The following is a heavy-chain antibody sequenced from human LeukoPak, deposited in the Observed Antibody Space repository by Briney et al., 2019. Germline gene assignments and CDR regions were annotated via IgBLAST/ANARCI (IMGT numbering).Heavy chain of an antibody. Sequence: SETLSLTCTVSGGSISSHYWNWIRQSPGKGLEWIGYIYYSGSTHYNPSLKSRVTISVDTSKNQFSLRLTSVTAADTAVYYCARRYSSWSSFDYWGQGTLVTVSS. J-gene: IGHJ4*02. D-gene: IGHD6-13*01. CDR3: ARRYSSWSSFDY. V-gene: IGHV4-59*11. CDR2: IYYSGST. CDR1: GGSISSHY.